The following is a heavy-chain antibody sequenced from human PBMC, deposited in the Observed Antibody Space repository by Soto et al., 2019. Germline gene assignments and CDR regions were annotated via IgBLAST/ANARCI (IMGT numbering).Heavy chain of an antibody. J-gene: IGHJ5*02. CDR3: ARLRIATNNYKWFDP. Sequence: SETLSLTCSVSGAALNSGNYYWSWIRQGPGKGLAWIGHIYVTGAVDYNPSLRDRITISQDTSERQFSLNLRLVTAADTAVYYCARLRIATNNYKWFDPWGQGTLVTVSS. CDR2: IYVTGAV. V-gene: IGHV4-31*03. D-gene: IGHD2-21*01. CDR1: GAALNSGNYY.